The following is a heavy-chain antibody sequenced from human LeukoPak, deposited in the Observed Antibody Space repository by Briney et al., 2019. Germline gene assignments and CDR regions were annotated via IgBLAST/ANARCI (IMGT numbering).Heavy chain of an antibody. Sequence: GRSLRLSCAASGFTFSSYGMHWVRQAPGKGLEWVSVIYSGGSTYYADSVKGRFTISRDNSKNTLYLQMNSLRAEDTAVYYCANNGPMDGPPYFDYWGQGTLVTVSS. CDR1: GFTFSSYG. V-gene: IGHV3-NL1*01. CDR3: ANNGPMDGPPYFDY. J-gene: IGHJ4*02. D-gene: IGHD3-10*01. CDR2: IYSGGST.